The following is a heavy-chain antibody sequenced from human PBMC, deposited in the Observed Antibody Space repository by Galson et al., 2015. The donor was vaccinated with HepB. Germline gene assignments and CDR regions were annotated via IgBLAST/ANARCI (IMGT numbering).Heavy chain of an antibody. J-gene: IGHJ4*02. CDR3: VKDPSGGYCSGVSCPMWY. CDR2: VSGSGDST. V-gene: IGHV3-23*01. Sequence: SLRLSCAASGFTFSSFAMTWVRQAPGKGLEWVSTVSGSGDSTHYADSVKGRFTVSRDNSKNTLYLQMNSLRAEDTAVYYCVKDPSGGYCSGVSCPMWYWGQGTLVTVSS. D-gene: IGHD2-15*01. CDR1: GFTFSSFA.